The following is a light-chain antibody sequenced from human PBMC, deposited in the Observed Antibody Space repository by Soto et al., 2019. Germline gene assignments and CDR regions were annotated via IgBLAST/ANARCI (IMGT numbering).Light chain of an antibody. CDR1: SSNIGSNT. Sequence: QSVLTQPPSASGTPGQRVTISCSGSSSNIGSNTVNWYQQLPGSAPKLLMYSTNQRPSGVPDRFSGSKSGTSASLAISGLQSEDEADYYCAAWDGSLNVVLFGGGTKVXXL. V-gene: IGLV1-44*01. CDR2: STN. J-gene: IGLJ2*01. CDR3: AAWDGSLNVVL.